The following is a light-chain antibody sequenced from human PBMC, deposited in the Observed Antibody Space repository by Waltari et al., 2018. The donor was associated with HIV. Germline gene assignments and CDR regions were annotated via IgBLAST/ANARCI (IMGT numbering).Light chain of an antibody. CDR3: QSYDSANQGV. CDR1: SGSIASNY. CDR2: EDN. J-gene: IGLJ3*02. Sequence: NFMLTQPHSVSASPGKPVNISCTRTSGSIASNYVQWYQQRPGSSPPTVIYEDNQRPSGVPGRVSGSIDSSSNSASLTISGLKTEDEADYYCQSYDSANQGVFGGGTKLTVL. V-gene: IGLV6-57*01.